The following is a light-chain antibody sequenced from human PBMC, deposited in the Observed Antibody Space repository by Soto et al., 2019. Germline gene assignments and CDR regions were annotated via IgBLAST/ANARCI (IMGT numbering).Light chain of an antibody. V-gene: IGKV3-20*01. J-gene: IGKJ1*01. CDR3: QQYGSSPWT. CDR1: QSVSSSY. Sequence: EIVLTQSPGTLSLSPGERATLSCRASQSVSSSYLAWYQQKPGQAPRLLIYGVSSRATGIPDRFDGSGSGTDFTLTISRLEPEDFAVYYCQQYGSSPWTFGQGNKVEIK. CDR2: GVS.